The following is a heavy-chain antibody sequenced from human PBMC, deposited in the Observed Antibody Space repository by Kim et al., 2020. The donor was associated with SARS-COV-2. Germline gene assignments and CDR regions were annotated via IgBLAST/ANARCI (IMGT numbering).Heavy chain of an antibody. CDR1: GGSISSCDYY. J-gene: IGHJ4*02. CDR3: ARARATSITIFGVVIVHNFDY. V-gene: IGHV4-30-4*01. Sequence: SETLSLTCTVSGGSISSCDYYWSWIRQPPGKGLEWIGYIYYSGSTYYNPSLKSRVTISVDTSKNQFSLKLSSVTATDTAVYYCARARATSITIFGVVIVHNFDYWGQGTLVTVSS. D-gene: IGHD3-3*01. CDR2: IYYSGST.